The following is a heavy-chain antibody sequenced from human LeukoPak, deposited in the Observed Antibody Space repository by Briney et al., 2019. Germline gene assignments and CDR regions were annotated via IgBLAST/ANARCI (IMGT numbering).Heavy chain of an antibody. V-gene: IGHV4-61*01. CDR2: IYYSGST. D-gene: IGHD3-22*01. Sequence: SQTLSLTCAISGDSVSSNSAAWNWIRQPPGKGLEWIGNIYYSGSTHYNPSLQSRVTMSLDTSKNQFSLKLSSVTAADTAVYYCASTPPAYYYYSWFDPWGQGTLVIVSS. CDR3: ASTPPAYYYYSWFDP. CDR1: GDSVSSNSAA. J-gene: IGHJ5*02.